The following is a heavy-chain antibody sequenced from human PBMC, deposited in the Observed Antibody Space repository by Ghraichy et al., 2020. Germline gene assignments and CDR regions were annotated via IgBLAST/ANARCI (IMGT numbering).Heavy chain of an antibody. CDR1: GGSISSSSYY. D-gene: IGHD2-15*01. CDR3: ARRVLDCSGGSCYSFDY. J-gene: IGHJ4*02. CDR2: IYYSGST. V-gene: IGHV4-39*01. Sequence: SETLSLTCTVSGGSISSSSYYWGWIRQPPGKGLEWIGSIYYSGSTYYNPSLKSRVTISVDTSKNQFSLKLSSVTAADTAVYYCARRVLDCSGGSCYSFDYWGQGTLVTVSS.